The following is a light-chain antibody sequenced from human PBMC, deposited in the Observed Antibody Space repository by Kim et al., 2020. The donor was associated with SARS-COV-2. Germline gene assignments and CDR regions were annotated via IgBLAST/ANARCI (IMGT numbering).Light chain of an antibody. V-gene: IGLV3-21*03. CDR2: DDS. CDR1: NIESKS. Sequence: APGKTARITCEGKNIESKSVHWYQQKPGQAPVLVVYDDSDRPSGIPERFSGSNSGNTATLTISRVEAGDEADYYCHVWDSTSDPVVFGGGTQLTVL. CDR3: HVWDSTSDPVV. J-gene: IGLJ2*01.